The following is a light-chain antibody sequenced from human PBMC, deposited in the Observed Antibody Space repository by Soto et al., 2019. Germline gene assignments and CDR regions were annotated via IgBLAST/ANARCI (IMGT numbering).Light chain of an antibody. V-gene: IGLV1-47*01. Sequence: QSVLTQPPSASGTPGQRVTISCSGSSSNIGSNYVYWYQQLPGTAPKLLIYRNNQRPSGVPDRFSGSKSGTSASLAISGFRSEDEADYYCAAWDDSLSGRVLGTGTKVTVL. J-gene: IGLJ1*01. CDR3: AAWDDSLSGRV. CDR1: SSNIGSNY. CDR2: RNN.